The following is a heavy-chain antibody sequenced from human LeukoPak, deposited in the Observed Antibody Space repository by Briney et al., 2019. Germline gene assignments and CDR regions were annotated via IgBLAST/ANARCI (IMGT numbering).Heavy chain of an antibody. CDR3: ARGAQPHDG. Sequence: PGGSVSLSCAPSGSTVSSTYLSWVRQAPGKGLEWVSVIYTGGSTNYADSVKGRFTLSRDSSKNTLYLQINSLRAEDTAVYYCARGAQPHDGWGQGTLVTVSS. CDR2: IYTGGST. D-gene: IGHD3-16*01. J-gene: IGHJ4*02. CDR1: GSTVSSTY. V-gene: IGHV3-53*01.